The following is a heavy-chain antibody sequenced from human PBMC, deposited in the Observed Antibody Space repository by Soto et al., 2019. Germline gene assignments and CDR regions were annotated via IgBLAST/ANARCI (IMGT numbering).Heavy chain of an antibody. CDR1: GYTFNRHD. D-gene: IGHD6-19*01. V-gene: IGHV1-8*01. J-gene: IGHJ3*02. CDR2: MNPNSGNN. Sequence: QVQLVQSGAEVKRSGASVRISCKASGYTFNRHDINWVRQATGQGPEWSGWMNPNSGNNGYAQKFQGRVTMTRDSSITTAYMDLRSLTSEDTAIYYCAREGLYGSIQDNALDIWGQGTMVSVSS. CDR3: AREGLYGSIQDNALDI.